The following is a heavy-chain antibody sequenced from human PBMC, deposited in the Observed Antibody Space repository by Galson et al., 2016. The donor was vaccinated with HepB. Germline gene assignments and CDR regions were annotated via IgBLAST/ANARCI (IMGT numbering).Heavy chain of an antibody. V-gene: IGHV3-33*08. J-gene: IGHJ6*02. CDR1: GFSLSNSA. Sequence: SLRLSCAASGFSLSNSAMHWVRQAPGKGLEWMATIWYDGSKKYYGDSVKGRFIISRDNSKNTLYLHMNSLRVEDTAVYFCARDWGFWSDNHYGMDIWGQGTTVIVSS. CDR2: IWYDGSKK. D-gene: IGHD3-3*01. CDR3: ARDWGFWSDNHYGMDI.